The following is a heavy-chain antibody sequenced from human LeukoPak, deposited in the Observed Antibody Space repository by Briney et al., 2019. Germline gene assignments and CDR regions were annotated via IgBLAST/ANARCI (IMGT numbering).Heavy chain of an antibody. V-gene: IGHV4-59*01. J-gene: IGHJ3*02. Sequence: SETLSLTCTVSGDSISSYYWGWIRQPPGKELEWIGYVYDSGSTNYNPCLKSRVTLSVETSKNQFSLKLTSVTAADTAVYYCAREKPTVNDALDIWGLWTMVTVSS. D-gene: IGHD3-10*01. CDR1: GDSISSYY. CDR3: AREKPTVNDALDI. CDR2: VYDSGST.